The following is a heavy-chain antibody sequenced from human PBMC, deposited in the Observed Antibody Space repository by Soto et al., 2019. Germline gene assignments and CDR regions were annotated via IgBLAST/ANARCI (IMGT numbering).Heavy chain of an antibody. J-gene: IGHJ6*02. V-gene: IGHV1-2*04. CDR3: ARLGTSTKARHGMDV. D-gene: IGHD1-1*01. Sequence: GDSVEVSCKASGYTFTGYYMHWVRQAPGQGLEWMGWINPNSGGTNYAQKFQGWVTMTRDTSISTAYMELSRLRSDDTAVYYCARLGTSTKARHGMDVWGQGTTVTVSS. CDR2: INPNSGGT. CDR1: GYTFTGYY.